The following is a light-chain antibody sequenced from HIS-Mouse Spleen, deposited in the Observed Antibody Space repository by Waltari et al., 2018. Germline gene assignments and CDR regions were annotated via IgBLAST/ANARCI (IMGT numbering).Light chain of an antibody. CDR1: SSDVGGYNY. CDR3: CSYAGSYTGV. J-gene: IGLJ1*01. Sequence: QSALTQPASVSGSPGQSITIACTGTSSDVGGYNYVSWYQQPPGKAPKLMIYDVSKRPSGVPDRFSGSKSGNTASLTISGLQAEDEADYYCCSYAGSYTGVFGTGTKVTVL. V-gene: IGLV2-11*01. CDR2: DVS.